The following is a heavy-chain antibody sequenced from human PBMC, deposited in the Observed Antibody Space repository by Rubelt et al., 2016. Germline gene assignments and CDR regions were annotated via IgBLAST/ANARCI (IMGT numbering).Heavy chain of an antibody. J-gene: IGHJ4*02. CDR3: VGEGGVATPSIDH. Sequence: QVLLQQSGPGVVKPSETLSLFCSVSGYSISSGYYWGWIRQSPGRGLEHIGNVFRSGTTFYNPSLGGRVTISMDASKNNFSLRLTSLSAADSAIYYCVGEGGVATPSIDHWGQGTLVTVS. D-gene: IGHD5-12*01. V-gene: IGHV4-38-2*02. CDR1: GYSISSGYY. CDR2: VFRSGTT.